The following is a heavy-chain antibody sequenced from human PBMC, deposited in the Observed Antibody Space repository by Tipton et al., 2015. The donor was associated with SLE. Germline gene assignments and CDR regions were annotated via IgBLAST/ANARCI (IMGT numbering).Heavy chain of an antibody. Sequence: SLRLSCAVSGFTPTDYAMHWVRQAPGKGLEYVSAISSNGASTYYADSLKGRFTISRDVSKNTLSLQMGSLRAEDMAVYFCAREAYSRSSGDYFDYWGQGTLVTVSS. CDR1: GFTPTDYA. CDR2: ISSNGAST. CDR3: AREAYSRSSGDYFDY. J-gene: IGHJ4*02. D-gene: IGHD6-6*01. V-gene: IGHV3-64*02.